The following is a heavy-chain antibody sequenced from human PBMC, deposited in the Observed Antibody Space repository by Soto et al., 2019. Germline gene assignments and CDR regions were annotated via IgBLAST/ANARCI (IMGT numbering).Heavy chain of an antibody. CDR1: GGSFSRYY. V-gene: IGHV4-34*01. CDR3: ASFLYGMDV. Sequence: SSETLSLTCAVYGGSFSRYYWSWIPQRPGKGLEWIGEVNHSGSTNYNPSLQSRVTISVDTSKNHFSLKLSSVTAADTAVSYCASFLYGMDVWGQGTTVTVSS. J-gene: IGHJ6*02. CDR2: VNHSGST.